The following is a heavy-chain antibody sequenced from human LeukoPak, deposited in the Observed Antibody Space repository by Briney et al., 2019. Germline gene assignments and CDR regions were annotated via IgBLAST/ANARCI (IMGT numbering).Heavy chain of an antibody. CDR2: ISYDGSNK. V-gene: IGHV3-30*04. CDR3: AREAFDILAGYSEY. Sequence: GGSLRLSCAASGFTFSSYAMHWVRQAPGKGLEWVAVISYDGSNKYYADSVKGRFTISRDNSKNTLYLQMNSLRAEDTAVYYCAREAFDILAGYSEYWGEGNLVTVSS. D-gene: IGHD3-9*01. J-gene: IGHJ4*02. CDR1: GFTFSSYA.